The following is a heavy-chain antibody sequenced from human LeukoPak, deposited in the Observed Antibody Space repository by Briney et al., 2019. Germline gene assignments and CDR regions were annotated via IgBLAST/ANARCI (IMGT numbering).Heavy chain of an antibody. D-gene: IGHD5-24*01. Sequence: SVKVSCKASGGTFSSYAISWVRQAPGQGLEWMGGNIPIFGTANYAQKFQGRVTITADESTSTAYMELSSLRSEDTAVYYCAREIDRDDYNRFFDYWGQGTLVTVSS. V-gene: IGHV1-69*13. CDR2: NIPIFGTA. CDR1: GGTFSSYA. CDR3: AREIDRDDYNRFFDY. J-gene: IGHJ4*02.